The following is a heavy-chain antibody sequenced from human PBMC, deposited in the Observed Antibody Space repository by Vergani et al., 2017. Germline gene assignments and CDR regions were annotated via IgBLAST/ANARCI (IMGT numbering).Heavy chain of an antibody. Sequence: QVQLVESGGGVVQPGRSLRLSCAASGFTFNQYGMHWVRQAPGKGLEWVAVTWYDGNNKQYADSVKGRFTISRDNSKSTMYLQMNSLRDEDTGVYYCAKDIGDSSGYSAQIRGYFDYWGQGTLVTVSS. D-gene: IGHD3-22*01. CDR1: GFTFNQYG. CDR3: AKDIGDSSGYSAQIRGYFDY. J-gene: IGHJ4*02. V-gene: IGHV3-33*06. CDR2: TWYDGNNK.